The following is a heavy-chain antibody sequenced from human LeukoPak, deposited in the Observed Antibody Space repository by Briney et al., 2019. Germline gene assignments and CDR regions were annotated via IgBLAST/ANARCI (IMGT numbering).Heavy chain of an antibody. J-gene: IGHJ4*02. CDR1: GYTFTSYD. Sequence: ASVKVSCKASGYTFTSYDINWVRQATGQGLEWMGWMNPNSGNTGCAQKFQGRVTMTRNTSISTAYMELSSLRSEDTAVYYCARMEVGATTQIDYWGQGTLVTVSS. V-gene: IGHV1-8*01. CDR3: ARMEVGATTQIDY. CDR2: MNPNSGNT. D-gene: IGHD1-26*01.